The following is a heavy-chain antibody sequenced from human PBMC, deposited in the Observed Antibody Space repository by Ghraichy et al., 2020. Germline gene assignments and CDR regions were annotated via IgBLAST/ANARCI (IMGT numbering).Heavy chain of an antibody. CDR1: GYTFTGYY. Sequence: ASVKVSCKASGYTFTGYYMHWVRQAPGQGLEWMGWINHDSGGTNYAQKFQGRVTMTRDTSISTAYMELSRLRSDDTAVYYCARDYSSGWVGLGYWGQGTLVTVSS. CDR2: INHDSGGT. CDR3: ARDYSSGWVGLGY. V-gene: IGHV1-2*02. J-gene: IGHJ4*02. D-gene: IGHD6-19*01.